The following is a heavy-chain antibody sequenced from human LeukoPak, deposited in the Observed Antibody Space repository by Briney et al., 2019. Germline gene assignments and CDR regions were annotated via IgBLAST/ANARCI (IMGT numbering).Heavy chain of an antibody. CDR3: ARSRHGIAAAGTRSWFDP. J-gene: IGHJ5*02. CDR2: IDPSDSYT. V-gene: IGHV5-10-1*01. CDR1: GYSFTSYW. D-gene: IGHD6-13*01. Sequence: HGASLRISCKGSGYSFTSYWISWVRQMPGKGLEWMGRIDPSDSYTNYSPSFQGHVSISADKSISTAYLQWSSLKASDTARYYCARSRHGIAAAGTRSWFDPWGQGTLVTVSS.